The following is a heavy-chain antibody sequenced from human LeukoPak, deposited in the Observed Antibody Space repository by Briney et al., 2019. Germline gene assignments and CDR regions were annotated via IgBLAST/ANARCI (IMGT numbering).Heavy chain of an antibody. D-gene: IGHD3-22*01. Sequence: SVKVSCKASGGTFSSYAISWVRQAPGQGLEWMGGIIPIFGTANYAQKFQGRVTITADESTSTAYMELSSLRSEDTAVYYCARDRYYDSSGATLLFQHWGQGTLVTVSS. CDR3: ARDRYYDSSGATLLFQH. V-gene: IGHV1-69*13. J-gene: IGHJ1*01. CDR2: IIPIFGTA. CDR1: GGTFSSYA.